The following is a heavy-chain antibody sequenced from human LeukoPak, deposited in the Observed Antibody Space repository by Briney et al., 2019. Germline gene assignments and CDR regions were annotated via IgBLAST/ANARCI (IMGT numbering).Heavy chain of an antibody. D-gene: IGHD3-10*01. CDR3: ARTRLLWFGDDAFDI. V-gene: IGHV3-30*04. Sequence: PGGSLRLSCAASGFTFSSYAMHWVRQAPGKGLEWVAVISYDGSNKYYADSVKGRFTISRDNSKNTLYLQMNSLRAEDTAVYYCARTRLLWFGDDAFDIWGQGTMVTVSS. CDR1: GFTFSSYA. CDR2: ISYDGSNK. J-gene: IGHJ3*02.